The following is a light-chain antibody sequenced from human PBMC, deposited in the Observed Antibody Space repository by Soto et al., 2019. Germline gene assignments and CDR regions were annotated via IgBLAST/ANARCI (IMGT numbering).Light chain of an antibody. J-gene: IGKJ1*01. CDR3: QQYGSSPRT. CDR2: GAS. V-gene: IGKV3-20*01. CDR1: QSVSSY. Sequence: VFAHASATPSFSPGERATLSCRASQSVSSYLAWYQQKPGQAPRLLIFGASTRAAGFPDRFSGSGSGTDFTLTISRLEPEDFAVYYCQQYGSSPRTFCQGTKVDIK.